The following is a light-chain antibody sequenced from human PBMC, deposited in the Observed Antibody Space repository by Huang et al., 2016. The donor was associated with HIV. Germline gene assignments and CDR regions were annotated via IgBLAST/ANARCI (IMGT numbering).Light chain of an antibody. CDR1: QDISND. CDR2: DAS. V-gene: IGKV1-33*01. CDR3: QQYDNLPLT. Sequence: DILMTQSPSSLSASVGDRVTITCPASQDISNDLNGYQQKPGKYPKLLIYDASKLETGVPSRFGGSGSGTDFAFTISSLQPEDIATYYCQQYDNLPLTFGGGTKVEIK. J-gene: IGKJ4*01.